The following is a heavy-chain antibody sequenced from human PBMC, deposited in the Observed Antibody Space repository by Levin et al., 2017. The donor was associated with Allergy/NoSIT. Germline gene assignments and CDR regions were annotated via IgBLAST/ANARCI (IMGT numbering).Heavy chain of an antibody. CDR1: GFSLSTSEVG. J-gene: IGHJ3*02. CDR3: AHSGFGEVFDAFDM. CDR2: IYWDDDK. Sequence: GSGPTLVKPTQTLTLTCTFSGFSLSTSEVGVGWIRQPPGKALEWLALIYWDDDKRYNPSLKSRLTITKDTSNSQVILTMTNTDPWDTATYFCAHSGFGEVFDAFDMWGQGTMVTVSS. D-gene: IGHD3-10*01. V-gene: IGHV2-5*02.